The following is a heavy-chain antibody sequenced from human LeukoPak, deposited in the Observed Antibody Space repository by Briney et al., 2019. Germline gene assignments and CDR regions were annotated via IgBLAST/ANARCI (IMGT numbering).Heavy chain of an antibody. V-gene: IGHV3-23*01. Sequence: GGSLRLSCAASGFTFSSYAMSWVRQAPGKGLEWVSAISGSGDSTYYADSVRGRFTISRDNAKNTLYLQMNSLRAKDTAVYYCAKDQGFHYYDSSGNAFDIWGQGTTVTVSS. CDR2: ISGSGDST. CDR3: AKDQGFHYYDSSGNAFDI. D-gene: IGHD3-22*01. CDR1: GFTFSSYA. J-gene: IGHJ3*02.